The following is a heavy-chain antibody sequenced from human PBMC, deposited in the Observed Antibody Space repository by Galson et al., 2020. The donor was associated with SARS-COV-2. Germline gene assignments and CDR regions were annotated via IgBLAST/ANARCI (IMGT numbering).Heavy chain of an antibody. V-gene: IGHV4-61*02. CDR2: IYANGGT. CDR3: ARESRLDLYFDY. J-gene: IGHJ4*02. CDR1: GGFISSGSYY. Sequence: SQTLSLTCTVSGGFISSGSYYWSWIRQPAGKGLEWIGRIYANGGTNYNPSLKSRVAISVDTSKNQFSLNLKSVTAADTAVYYCARESRLDLYFDYWGQGALVTVSS. D-gene: IGHD3-3*01.